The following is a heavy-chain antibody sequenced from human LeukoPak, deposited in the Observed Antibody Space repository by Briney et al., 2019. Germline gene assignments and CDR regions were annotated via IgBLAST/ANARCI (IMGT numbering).Heavy chain of an antibody. CDR2: INPNSGGT. D-gene: IGHD3-10*01. CDR1: TYTFTGYY. CDR3: ARDRITMVRGVIAGGDIDY. Sequence: GASVKVFCKASTYTFTGYYMHWVRQAPGQGLEWMGWINPNSGGTNYAQKFQGRVTMTRDTSISTAYMELSRLRSDDTAVYYCARDRITMVRGVIAGGDIDYWGQGTLVTVSS. V-gene: IGHV1-2*02. J-gene: IGHJ4*02.